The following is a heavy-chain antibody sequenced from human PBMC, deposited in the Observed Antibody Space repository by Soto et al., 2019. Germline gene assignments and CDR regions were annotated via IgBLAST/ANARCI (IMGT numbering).Heavy chain of an antibody. CDR2: IYSGGST. D-gene: IGHD1-26*01. CDR1: GFTVSSNY. V-gene: IGHV3-53*01. Sequence: ESGGGLIQPGGSLRLSCAASGFTVSSNYMSWVRQAPGKGLEWVSVIYSGGSTYYADSVKGRFTISRDNSKNTLYLQMNSLRAEDTAVYYCARGTIVGATNLYYYYYYGMDVWGQGTTVTVSS. J-gene: IGHJ6*02. CDR3: ARGTIVGATNLYYYYYYGMDV.